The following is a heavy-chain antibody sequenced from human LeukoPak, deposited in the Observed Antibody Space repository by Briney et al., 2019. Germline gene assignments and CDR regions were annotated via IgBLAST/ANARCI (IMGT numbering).Heavy chain of an antibody. CDR3: AKGGGGLFDY. CDR2: ISGSGGST. CDR1: GFTFSSYS. V-gene: IGHV3-23*01. J-gene: IGHJ4*02. D-gene: IGHD3-16*01. Sequence: GGSLRLSCAASGFTFSSYSMNWVRQAPGKGLEWVSAISGSGGSTYYADSVKGRFTISRDNSKNTLYLQMNSLRTEDTAVYFCAKGGGGLFDYWGQGTLVTVSS.